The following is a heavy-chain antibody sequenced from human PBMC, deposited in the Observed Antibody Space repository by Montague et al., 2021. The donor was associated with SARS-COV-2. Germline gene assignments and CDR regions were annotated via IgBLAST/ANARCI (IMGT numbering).Heavy chain of an antibody. D-gene: IGHD7-27*01. V-gene: IGHV3-48*02. CDR1: GFTFSIYS. CDR3: ARSTGHFDY. CDR2: ITGTNSLV. J-gene: IGHJ4*02. Sequence: SLRLSCAASGFTFSIYSMNWVRQAPGKGLEWVSYITGTNSLVHYADSVKGRFTISRDNAQNSLYLQMNSLRDEDTAVYYCARSTGHFDYWGLGTLVTVSS.